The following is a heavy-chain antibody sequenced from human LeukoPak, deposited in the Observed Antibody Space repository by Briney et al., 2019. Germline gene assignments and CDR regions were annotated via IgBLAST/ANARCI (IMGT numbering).Heavy chain of an antibody. CDR1: GGSFSGYC. J-gene: IGHJ4*02. CDR2: INHSGST. CDR3: ARRLPRPRSGSHIDY. D-gene: IGHD3-22*01. Sequence: SETLSLTCAVYGGSFSGYCWSWIRQPPGKGLEWIGEINHSGSTNYNLSLKSRVTISVDTSKNQFSLKLSSVTAADTAVYYCARRLPRPRSGSHIDYWSQGTLVTVSS. V-gene: IGHV4-34*01.